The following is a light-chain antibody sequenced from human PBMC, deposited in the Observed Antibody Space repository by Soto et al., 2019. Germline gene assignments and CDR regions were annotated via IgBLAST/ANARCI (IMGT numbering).Light chain of an antibody. CDR1: ESVSRN. V-gene: IGKV3-15*01. J-gene: IGKJ4*01. CDR2: DAS. Sequence: EVVMTQSPATLSVSPVERATLSCMASESVSRNLAWYQQKPGQAPRLLIYDASTRATGIPDRFSGGGSGTEFTLTISSLQSEDSAVYYCQQRSNWPSLTFGGGTKVDNK. CDR3: QQRSNWPSLT.